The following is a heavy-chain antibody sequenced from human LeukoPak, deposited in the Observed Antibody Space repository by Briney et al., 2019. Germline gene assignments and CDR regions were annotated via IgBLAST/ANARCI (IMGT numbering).Heavy chain of an antibody. Sequence: GGSLRLSCAASGFTFSDYYMSWIRQAPGKGLEWDSYISSSSSYTNYADSVKGRFTISRDNANNSLYLQMNSLRAEDTAVYYCTTDPFFGDYGDYFDYWGEGTLVTVSS. V-gene: IGHV3-11*05. CDR1: GFTFSDYY. CDR3: TTDPFFGDYGDYFDY. J-gene: IGHJ4*02. CDR2: ISSSSSYT. D-gene: IGHD4-17*01.